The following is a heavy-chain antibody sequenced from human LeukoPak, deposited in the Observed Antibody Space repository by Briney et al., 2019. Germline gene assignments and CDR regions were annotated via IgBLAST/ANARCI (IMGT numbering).Heavy chain of an antibody. J-gene: IGHJ6*02. D-gene: IGHD6-13*01. V-gene: IGHV4-59*08. CDR2: ISDIGSI. CDR3: ARHTAAAGLYYYYGMDV. Sequence: PSETLSLTCTVSGGSISSYYWSWIRQPPGKGLEWIAYISDIGSINSNPSLKSRVTISLDTSKNQFSLKLSSVTAADTAVYYCARHTAAAGLYYYYGMDVWGQGTTVTVSS. CDR1: GGSISSYY.